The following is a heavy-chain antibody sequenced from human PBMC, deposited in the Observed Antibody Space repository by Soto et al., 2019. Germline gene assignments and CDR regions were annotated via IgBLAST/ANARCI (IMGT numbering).Heavy chain of an antibody. CDR3: ARDGQEGGFGP. CDR2: IIPIFGTA. Sequence: GASVKVSCKASGGTFSSYAISWVRHAPGQGLEWMGGIIPIFGTANYAQKFQGRVTITADESTSTAYMELSSLRSEDTAVYYCARDGQEGGFGPWGQGTLVTVSS. V-gene: IGHV1-69*13. CDR1: GGTFSSYA. J-gene: IGHJ5*02.